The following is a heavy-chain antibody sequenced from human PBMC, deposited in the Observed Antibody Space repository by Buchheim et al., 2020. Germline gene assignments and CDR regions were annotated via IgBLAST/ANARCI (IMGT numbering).Heavy chain of an antibody. V-gene: IGHV3-48*01. J-gene: IGHJ4*02. D-gene: IGHD1-26*01. CDR2: ITSGSDTT. CDR3: ARGITRGSYLFDY. CDR1: GFSFGDYS. Sequence: EVHLVESGGGLVQPGGSLRLSCEASGFSFGDYSLNWVRQAPGKGLEWVSYITSGSDTTYYADSVKGRLTVSRDNAKNSLFLQMSSLRAEDTGLYYCARGITRGSYLFDYWGQGTL.